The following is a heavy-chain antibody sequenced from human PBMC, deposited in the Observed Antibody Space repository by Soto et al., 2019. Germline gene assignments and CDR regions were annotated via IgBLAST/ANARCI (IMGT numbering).Heavy chain of an antibody. Sequence: TGGSLRLSCAASGFTFNSYWMHWVRQAPGKGLEWVSGITGSGRDTYYIDSVKGRFTISRDNSKNTLYLQMTSLRAEDTALYYCAKLGSSTWSPHYYFDYWGQGSLVTVSS. CDR1: GFTFNSYW. D-gene: IGHD6-13*01. V-gene: IGHV3-23*01. CDR3: AKLGSSTWSPHYYFDY. CDR2: ITGSGRDT. J-gene: IGHJ4*02.